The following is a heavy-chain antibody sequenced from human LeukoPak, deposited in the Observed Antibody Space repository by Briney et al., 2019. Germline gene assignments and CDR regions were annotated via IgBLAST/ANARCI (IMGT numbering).Heavy chain of an antibody. CDR1: GFTFSSYA. V-gene: IGHV3-30*18. CDR2: ISYDGSNK. Sequence: PGGSLRLSCAASGFTFSSYAMSWVRQAPGKGLEWVAVISYDGSNKYYADSVKGRFTISRDNSKNTLYLQMNSLRAEDTAVYYCAKDTDSYGYGAFDYWGQGTLVTVSS. CDR3: AKDTDSYGYGAFDY. J-gene: IGHJ4*02. D-gene: IGHD5-18*01.